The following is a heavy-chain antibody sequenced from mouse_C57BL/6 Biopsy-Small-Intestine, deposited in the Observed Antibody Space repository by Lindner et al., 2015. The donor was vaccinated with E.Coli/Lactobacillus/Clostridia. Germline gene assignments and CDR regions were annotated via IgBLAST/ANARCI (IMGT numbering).Heavy chain of an antibody. V-gene: IGHV1-63*02. CDR1: GYTFSNYW. D-gene: IGHD2-12*01. J-gene: IGHJ4*01. CDR2: IYPGSGYT. CDR3: GRCGYYSYDYAMDY. Sequence: VQLQESGAELVRPGTSVTMSCKAAGYTFSNYWIGWVRQRPGHGLEWIGDIYPGSGYTNYNAKFKGKATLTADASSSTAYMQLSSLTSEDSAIYYCGRCGYYSYDYAMDYWGHGTSVTVSS.